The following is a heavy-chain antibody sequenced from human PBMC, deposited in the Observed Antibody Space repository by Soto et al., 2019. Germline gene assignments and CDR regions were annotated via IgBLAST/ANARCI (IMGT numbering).Heavy chain of an antibody. D-gene: IGHD2-21*02. CDR2: ISGRDLST. CDR1: GFTFGTYA. Sequence: EVQLLESGGGLVQPGGSLRLSCAASGFTFGTYAMSWVRQAPGRGLEWVSGISGRDLSTYYADSVKGRFTISRDNSKSTLYLQMNSLRAEDTAVYYCAKEMRYCLDYWGQGALVTVSS. J-gene: IGHJ4*02. V-gene: IGHV3-23*01. CDR3: AKEMRYCLDY.